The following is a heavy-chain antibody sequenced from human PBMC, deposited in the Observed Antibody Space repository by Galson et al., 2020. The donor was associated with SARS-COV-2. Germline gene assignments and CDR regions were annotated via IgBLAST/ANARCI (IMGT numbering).Heavy chain of an antibody. CDR3: AKVQYDVLSGRFHDAFDM. CDR2: ISGGVDTT. Sequence: GESLKISCAASGFTFTTYAMSWIRQAPGRGLEWVSRISGGVDTTSYADSVKGRFIISRDTSKNTLLLQMDSLRAEDTGVYYCAKVQYDVLSGRFHDAFDMWGLGTMVTVSS. J-gene: IGHJ3*02. CDR1: GFTFTTYA. V-gene: IGHV3-23*01. D-gene: IGHD3-3*01.